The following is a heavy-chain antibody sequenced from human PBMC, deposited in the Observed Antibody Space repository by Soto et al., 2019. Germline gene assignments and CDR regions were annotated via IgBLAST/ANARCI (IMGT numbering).Heavy chain of an antibody. Sequence: GGSLRLSCAVSGLTFSTYWMTWVRQAPGKGLEWVANIKEDGSKTYYVDSVRGRFTISRDNAKDLLFLQMDSLRAEDTAVYYCARHKLFDSAFDIWGQGTMVTVSS. CDR2: IKEDGSKT. CDR1: GLTFSTYW. D-gene: IGHD2-21*01. CDR3: ARHKLFDSAFDI. J-gene: IGHJ3*02. V-gene: IGHV3-7*05.